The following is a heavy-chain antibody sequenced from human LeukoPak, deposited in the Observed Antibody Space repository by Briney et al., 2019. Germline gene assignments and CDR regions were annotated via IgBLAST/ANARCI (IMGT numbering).Heavy chain of an antibody. CDR3: ACLVVVAATPDY. CDR2: IEYDGSNK. Sequence: PGGSLRLPCAASGFTFSGYGMHWVRQAPGKGLEWVTFIEYDGSNKYYADSVKGRFTISRDNSKNTLYLQMNSLRAEDTAVYYCACLVVVAATPDYWGQGTLVTVSS. CDR1: GFTFSGYG. V-gene: IGHV3-30*02. D-gene: IGHD2-15*01. J-gene: IGHJ4*02.